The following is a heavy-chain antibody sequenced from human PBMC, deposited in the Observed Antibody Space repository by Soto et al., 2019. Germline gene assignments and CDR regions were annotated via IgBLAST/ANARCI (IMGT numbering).Heavy chain of an antibody. CDR2: ISNDGDYK. D-gene: IGHD1-26*01. CDR3: ARDEAFTAPYYLDY. CDR1: EFTISSNL. V-gene: IGHV3-30*03. J-gene: IGHJ4*02. Sequence: VQLVESGGGVVQPGRSLRLSCVASEFTISSNLMHWVRQAPGKGLEWVAFISNDGDYKNYADSVKGRFTISRDNSKDTVYLEIHSLRPEDTALYHCARDEAFTAPYYLDYWGQGTLVIVS.